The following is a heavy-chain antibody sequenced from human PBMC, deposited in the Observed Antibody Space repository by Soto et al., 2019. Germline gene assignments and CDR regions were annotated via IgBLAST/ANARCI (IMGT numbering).Heavy chain of an antibody. CDR1: GFTFSSYA. Sequence: EVQLLESGGGLVQPGGSLRLSCAASGFTFSSYAMSCVRQAPGKGLEWVSAISGSGGSTYYADSVKGRFTISRDNSKNTLYLQMNSLRAEDTAVYYCAKVGTYYDFWSGYSSLYYFDYWGQGTLVTVSS. V-gene: IGHV3-23*01. J-gene: IGHJ4*02. D-gene: IGHD3-3*01. CDR3: AKVGTYYDFWSGYSSLYYFDY. CDR2: ISGSGGST.